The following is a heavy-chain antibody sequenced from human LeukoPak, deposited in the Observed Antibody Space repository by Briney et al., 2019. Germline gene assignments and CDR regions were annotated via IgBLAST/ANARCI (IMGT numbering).Heavy chain of an antibody. D-gene: IGHD6-19*01. V-gene: IGHV3-74*01. J-gene: IGHJ3*02. CDR1: GFTFSSYW. Sequence: PGGSLRLSCAASGFTFSSYWMHWVRQAPGKGLVWVSRINSDGSSTSYADSVKGRFTISRDNAKNSLYLQMNSLRAEDTAVYYCASIAVAAPGDAFDIWGQGTMVTVSS. CDR3: ASIAVAAPGDAFDI. CDR2: INSDGSST.